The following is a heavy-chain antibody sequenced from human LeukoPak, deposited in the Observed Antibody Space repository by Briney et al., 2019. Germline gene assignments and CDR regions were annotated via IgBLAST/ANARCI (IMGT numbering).Heavy chain of an antibody. V-gene: IGHV1-18*01. CDR2: ISAYNGNT. CDR3: AVNYGSGSYAYYFDY. Sequence: ASVKVSCKASGYTFTSYGISWVRQAPGQGLEWMGWISAYNGNTNYAQKLQGRVTMTTDTSTSTAYMELRSLRSDDTAVYYCAVNYGSGSYAYYFDYWGQGTLVTVSS. J-gene: IGHJ4*02. D-gene: IGHD3-10*01. CDR1: GYTFTSYG.